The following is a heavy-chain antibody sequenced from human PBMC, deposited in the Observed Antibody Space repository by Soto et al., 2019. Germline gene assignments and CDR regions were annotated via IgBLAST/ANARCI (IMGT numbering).Heavy chain of an antibody. Sequence: GASVKVSCKASGGTFSSYTVSWVRQAPGQGPEWMGRIIPILGIANYAQKFQGRVTITADKSTGTAYMELSSLRSEDTAIYYCARDPAPQDNDNLTGYFHFDYWGQGTLVTVSS. D-gene: IGHD3-9*01. J-gene: IGHJ4*02. CDR2: IIPILGIA. CDR3: ARDPAPQDNDNLTGYFHFDY. V-gene: IGHV1-69*04. CDR1: GGTFSSYT.